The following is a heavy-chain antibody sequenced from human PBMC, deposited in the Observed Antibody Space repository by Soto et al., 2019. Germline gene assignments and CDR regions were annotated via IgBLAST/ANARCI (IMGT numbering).Heavy chain of an antibody. CDR3: AKHHPPSSSWYTALDY. V-gene: IGHV3-23*01. CDR2: ITPSGGTT. D-gene: IGHD6-13*01. Sequence: EVQLLESGGDLVQPGGSLRLSCATSGFTFTTYAMSWVRQAPGKGLEWVSGITPSGGTTYYADSVKGRFTLSRDNSKNTLYLQMNSLRAEDTVVYYCAKHHPPSSSWYTALDYWGQGTLVTVSS. J-gene: IGHJ4*02. CDR1: GFTFTTYA.